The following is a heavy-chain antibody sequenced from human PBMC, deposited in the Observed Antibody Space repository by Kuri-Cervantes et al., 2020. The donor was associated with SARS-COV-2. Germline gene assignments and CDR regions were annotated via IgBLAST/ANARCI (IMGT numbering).Heavy chain of an antibody. CDR3: AFNYGTGSYFY. D-gene: IGHD3-10*01. Sequence: GSLRLSCAVSGGSISSSNWWSWVRQPPGKGLEWIGEIHRTGTTNYNPPLESRVTISVDRSKNQFSLTLRSVTAADTAVYYCAFNYGTGSYFYWGQGTLVTV. CDR1: GGSISSSNW. J-gene: IGHJ4*02. CDR2: IHRTGTT. V-gene: IGHV4-4*02.